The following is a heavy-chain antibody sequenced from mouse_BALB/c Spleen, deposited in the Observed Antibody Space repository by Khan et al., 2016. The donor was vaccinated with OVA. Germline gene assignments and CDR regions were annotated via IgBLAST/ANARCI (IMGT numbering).Heavy chain of an antibody. D-gene: IGHD3-1*01. Sequence: QVQLKESGTELARPGTSVKMSCKAAGYTFSNYWIGWVKQRPGHGLEWIGDIYPGGGYTNYTENFKGKATLTADTSSSTAYMQLSSLASEVSAIYYCERRRAARATWDYFDYWGQGTTRTVSS. CDR2: IYPGGGYT. V-gene: IGHV1-63*02. CDR1: GYTFSNYW. J-gene: IGHJ2*01. CDR3: ERRRAARATWDYFDY.